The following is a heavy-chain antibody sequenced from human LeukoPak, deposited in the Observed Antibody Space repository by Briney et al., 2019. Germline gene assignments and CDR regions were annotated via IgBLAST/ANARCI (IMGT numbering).Heavy chain of an antibody. J-gene: IGHJ6*02. V-gene: IGHV4-39*07. Sequence: SETLSLTCTVSGGSIRSSNYYWGWIRQPPGKGLEWIGSIYYSGSTYYNPSLKSRVTISVDTSNNQFSLKLSSVTAADTAVYYCARSMVRGVPEQTYYYYGMDVWGQGTTVTVSS. CDR1: GGSIRSSNYY. D-gene: IGHD3-10*01. CDR3: ARSMVRGVPEQTYYYYGMDV. CDR2: IYYSGST.